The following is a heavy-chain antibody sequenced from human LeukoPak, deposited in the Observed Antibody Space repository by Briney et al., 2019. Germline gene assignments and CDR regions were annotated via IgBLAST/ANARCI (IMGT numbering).Heavy chain of an antibody. CDR2: IYYSGST. V-gene: IGHV4-59*12. Sequence: SETLSLTCTVSGGSISSYYWSWIRQPPGKGLEWIGYIYYSGSTNYNPSLKSRVTISVDTSKNQFSLKLSSVTAADTAVYYCARDPYSSTWSYGMDVWGQGTTVTVSS. J-gene: IGHJ6*02. D-gene: IGHD6-6*01. CDR3: ARDPYSSTWSYGMDV. CDR1: GGSISSYY.